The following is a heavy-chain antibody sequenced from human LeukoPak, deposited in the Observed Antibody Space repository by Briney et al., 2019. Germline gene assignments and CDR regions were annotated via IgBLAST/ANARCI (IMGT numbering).Heavy chain of an antibody. V-gene: IGHV3-49*04. CDR1: GFNFGDYN. CDR3: TRGQLYPYGPEFDF. J-gene: IGHJ4*02. CDR2: IRSKTHDCTA. Sequence: PGGSLRLSCTASGFNFGDYNMNWVRQAPGKGLEWVGYIRSKTHDCTADYAASVKCRFTISRDDSNSIAYLQMTGLKSEDTAVYYCTRGQLYPYGPEFDFWGQGTLVTVSS. D-gene: IGHD3-10*01.